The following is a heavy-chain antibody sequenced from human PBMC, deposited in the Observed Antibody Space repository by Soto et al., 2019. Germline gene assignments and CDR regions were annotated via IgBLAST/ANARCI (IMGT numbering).Heavy chain of an antibody. J-gene: IGHJ4*02. CDR3: ARAGHYYDSSGYAN. CDR1: VYTFGPSG. D-gene: IGHD3-22*01. V-gene: IGHV1-18*01. Sequence: QAKLVQSGAEVKKPGTSMKVSCKASVYTFGPSGISWIRQAPGQGLECMGWISAYNGNTNYEQKLQDRVTMTTDTSTNTAYLELRSLRSDDTAVDYCARAGHYYDSSGYANWRQGTLVTVSS. CDR2: ISAYNGNT.